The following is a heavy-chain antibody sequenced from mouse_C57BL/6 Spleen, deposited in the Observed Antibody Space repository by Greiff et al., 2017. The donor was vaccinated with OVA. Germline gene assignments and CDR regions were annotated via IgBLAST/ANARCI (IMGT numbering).Heavy chain of an antibody. J-gene: IGHJ2*01. CDR1: GYTFTSYW. CDR2: IHPNSGST. Sequence: QVQLQQPGAELVKPGASVKLSCKASGYTFTSYWMHLVKQRPGQGLEWIGMIHPNSGSTNYNEKFKSKATLTVDKSSSTAYMQLSSLTSEDSAVYYCARATTVVATSFDYWGQGTTLTVSS. D-gene: IGHD1-1*01. V-gene: IGHV1-64*01. CDR3: ARATTVVATSFDY.